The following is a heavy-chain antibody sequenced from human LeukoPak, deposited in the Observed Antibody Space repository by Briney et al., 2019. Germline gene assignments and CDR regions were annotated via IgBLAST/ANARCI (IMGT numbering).Heavy chain of an antibody. Sequence: GGSLRLSCAASGFTFSSYAMHWVRQAPGKGLEWVAVISYEGSNKYYADSVKGRFTISRDNSKNTLYLQMNSLRAEDTAVYYCARGAGSNYYDSSGYYLGYFFTLSSGDAFDIWGQGTMVTVSS. D-gene: IGHD3-22*01. CDR1: GFTFSSYA. CDR2: ISYEGSNK. CDR3: ARGAGSNYYDSSGYYLGYFFTLSSGDAFDI. V-gene: IGHV3-30*04. J-gene: IGHJ3*02.